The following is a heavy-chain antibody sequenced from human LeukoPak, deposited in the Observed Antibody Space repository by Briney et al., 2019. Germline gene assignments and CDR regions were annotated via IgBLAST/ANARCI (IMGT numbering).Heavy chain of an antibody. CDR1: GGSISSYY. J-gene: IGHJ6*03. CDR3: ARAPPHDYGGNYYYYYYMDV. CDR2: IYYSGST. V-gene: IGHV4-59*01. D-gene: IGHD4-23*01. Sequence: PSETLSLTCTVSGGSISSYYWSWIRQPPGKGLEWIGYIYYSGSTNYNPSLKSRVTISVDTSKNQFSLKLSSVTAADTAVYYCARAPPHDYGGNYYYYYYMDVWGKGTTVTVSS.